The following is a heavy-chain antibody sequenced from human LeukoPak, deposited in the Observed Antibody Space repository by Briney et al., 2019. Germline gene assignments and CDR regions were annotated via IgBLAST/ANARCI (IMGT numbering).Heavy chain of an antibody. V-gene: IGHV3-74*01. D-gene: IGHD1-1*01. CDR1: GFTFSSYG. Sequence: GGSLRLSCAASGFTFSSYGMHWVRQAPGKGLVWVSRINSDGSSTSYADSVTGRFTISRDKAKNTLYLKMNSLRAEDTAVYYCARSTTTSLFDYWGQGTLVSVSS. CDR2: INSDGSST. CDR3: ARSTTTSLFDY. J-gene: IGHJ4*02.